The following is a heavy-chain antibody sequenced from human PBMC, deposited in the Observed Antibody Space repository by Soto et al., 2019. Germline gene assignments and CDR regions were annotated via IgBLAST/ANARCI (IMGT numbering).Heavy chain of an antibody. V-gene: IGHV3-21*01. Sequence: EVQLVESGGGLVKPGGSLRLSCAASGFTFSTYNMNWVRQATGKGLEWVSSISGSSSFMEYADSVTGRFSISRDNAKNSLYLQMNSLRAEDTAVYYCARDRGTALSGTKDWGQGTLVTVSS. D-gene: IGHD6-19*01. CDR1: GFTFSTYN. J-gene: IGHJ4*02. CDR3: ARDRGTALSGTKD. CDR2: ISGSSSFM.